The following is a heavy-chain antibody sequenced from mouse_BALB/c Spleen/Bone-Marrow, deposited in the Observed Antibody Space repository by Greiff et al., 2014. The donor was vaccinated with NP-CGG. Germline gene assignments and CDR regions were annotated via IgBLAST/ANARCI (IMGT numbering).Heavy chain of an antibody. D-gene: IGHD2-2*01. Sequence: EVKVEESGGGLVKPGGSLKLSCAASGFAFSTYDMSWVRQTPEKRLEWVAYISSGGGNTYYPDTVKGRFTISRDNAKNTLSLQMSSLKSEDTAILFCGRHSRGYDGFANWGQGTLVTVSA. CDR2: ISSGGGNT. CDR1: GFAFSTYD. J-gene: IGHJ3*01. CDR3: GRHSRGYDGFAN. V-gene: IGHV5-12-1*01.